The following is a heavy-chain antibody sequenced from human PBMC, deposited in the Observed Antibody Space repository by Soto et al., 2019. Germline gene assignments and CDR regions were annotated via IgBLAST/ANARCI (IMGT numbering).Heavy chain of an antibody. V-gene: IGHV1-69*13. CDR3: ARDQTDIVLVPAATQEAFDI. CDR2: IIPIFGTA. Sequence: EASVKVSCKASGGTFSSYAISWVRQAPGQGLEWMGGIIPIFGTANYAQKFQGRVTITADESTSTAYMELSSLRSEDTAVYYCARDQTDIVLVPAATQEAFDIWGQGTMVTVS. J-gene: IGHJ3*02. D-gene: IGHD2-2*01. CDR1: GGTFSSYA.